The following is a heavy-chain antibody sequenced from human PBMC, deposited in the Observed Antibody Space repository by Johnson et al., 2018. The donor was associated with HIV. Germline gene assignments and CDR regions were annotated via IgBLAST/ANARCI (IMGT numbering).Heavy chain of an antibody. J-gene: IGHJ3*02. CDR1: EFTVSGGY. D-gene: IGHD1-26*01. CDR3: AREGAPSARDFGAFDI. Sequence: EVQLVESGGGLIQPGGSLRLSCAASEFTVSGGYMNWVRQAPGKGLDWVSVIYSGGSTYYADSVKGRFSISRDNSKNTLYLQMNSLRAEDTAVYYCAREGAPSARDFGAFDIWGQGTMVTVSS. V-gene: IGHV3-53*01. CDR2: IYSGGST.